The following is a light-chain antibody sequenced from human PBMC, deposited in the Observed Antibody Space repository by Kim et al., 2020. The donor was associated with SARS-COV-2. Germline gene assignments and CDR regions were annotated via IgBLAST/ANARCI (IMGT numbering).Light chain of an antibody. J-gene: IGKJ4*01. Sequence: EIVMTQTPATFSVSPGERATLSCRASQSVSTNLAWYQQKPGQTPRLLIYGASIRATGIPARFNGSGSGTEFALTISRLQSEDFAVYYCQQYYKRPLTFDGGTKVDIK. V-gene: IGKV3-15*01. CDR2: GAS. CDR3: QQYYKRPLT. CDR1: QSVSTN.